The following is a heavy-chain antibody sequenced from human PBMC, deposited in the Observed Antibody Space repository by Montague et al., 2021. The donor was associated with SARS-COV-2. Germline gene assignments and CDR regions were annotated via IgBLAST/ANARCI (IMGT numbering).Heavy chain of an antibody. V-gene: IGHV6-1*01. CDR2: TYYRSKWYN. CDR1: GDSVSSNSAA. J-gene: IGHJ2*01. CDR3: ARRAQWQLSWFFDL. Sequence: CAISGDSVSSNSAAWNWIRQSPSRGLEWLGRTYYRSKWYNDYAVSVKSRITINPDTSKNQFSLQLNSVTPEDTAVYYCARRAQWQLSWFFDLWGRGTLVTVSS. D-gene: IGHD6-19*01.